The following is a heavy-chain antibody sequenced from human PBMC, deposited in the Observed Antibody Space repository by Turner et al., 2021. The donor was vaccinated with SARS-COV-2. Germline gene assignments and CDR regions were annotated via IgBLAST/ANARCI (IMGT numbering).Heavy chain of an antibody. CDR2: IWYDGSNK. V-gene: IGHV3-33*01. J-gene: IGHJ6*02. CDR1: GFTFSSYG. Sequence: QVQLVESGGGVVQPGRCLRLSFAASGFTFSSYGMHWVRQAPGKGLEWVAFIWYDGSNKYYADSVKGRFTISRDNSKNTLYLQMNSLRAEDTAVYFCARGSAGGDVWGQGTTVTVSS. CDR3: ARGSAGGDV. D-gene: IGHD6-13*01.